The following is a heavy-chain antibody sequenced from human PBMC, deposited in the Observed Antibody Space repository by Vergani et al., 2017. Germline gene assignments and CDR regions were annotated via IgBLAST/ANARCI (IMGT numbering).Heavy chain of an antibody. CDR1: GYSIRSGYY. D-gene: IGHD1-26*01. Sequence: QVQLQESGPGLVKPSETLSLTCAVFGYSIRSGYYWGWIRQPPGKGLEWIGSMFQSGTTHYNPSLKSRVTISIDTSKNEFSLKLTSVTAADTAMYYCARQAVGVSVAWFDPWGQGTLVTVSS. J-gene: IGHJ5*02. V-gene: IGHV4-38-2*01. CDR2: MFQSGTT. CDR3: ARQAVGVSVAWFDP.